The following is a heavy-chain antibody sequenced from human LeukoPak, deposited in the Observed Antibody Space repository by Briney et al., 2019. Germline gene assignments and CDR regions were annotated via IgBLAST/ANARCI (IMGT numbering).Heavy chain of an antibody. V-gene: IGHV4-34*01. CDR3: ARQPVADSGSYYVFDY. D-gene: IGHD3-10*01. CDR2: INHSGST. CDR1: GGSFSGYY. Sequence: SETLSLTCAVYGGSFSGYYWSWIRQPPGKGLEWIGEINHSGSTNYNPSLKSRVTISVDTSKNQFSLKLSSVTAAGTAVYYCARQPVADSGSYYVFDYWGQGTLVTVSS. J-gene: IGHJ4*02.